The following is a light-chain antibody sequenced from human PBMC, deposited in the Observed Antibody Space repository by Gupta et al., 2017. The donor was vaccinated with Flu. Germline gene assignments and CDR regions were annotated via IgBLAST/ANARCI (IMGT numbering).Light chain of an antibody. CDR1: QTISSW. CDR2: KAS. J-gene: IGKJ5*01. CDR3: QQYNTYPLT. V-gene: IGKV1-5*03. Sequence: PSTLSASVGDRVTITCRASQTISSWLAWYQQKPGKAPKLLIYKASILETGVPSRFSGSESGTEFTLTISSLQPDDFATYYCQQYNTYPLTFGQGTRLEIK.